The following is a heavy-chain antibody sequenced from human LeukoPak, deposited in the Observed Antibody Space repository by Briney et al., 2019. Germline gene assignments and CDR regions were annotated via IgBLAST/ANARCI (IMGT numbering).Heavy chain of an antibody. D-gene: IGHD3-22*01. CDR2: ISGSGGTA. CDR1: GFTFSAYA. J-gene: IGHJ3*02. Sequence: GGSLRLSCGVSGFTFSAYAMAWVRQAPGKGLEWVSTISGSGGTAHSADSVKGRFTISRDNSKNILYLQVNSLRAGDTAVYYCAKDYYYDSSGYYYGDAFDIWGQGTMVTVSS. CDR3: AKDYYYDSSGYYYGDAFDI. V-gene: IGHV3-23*01.